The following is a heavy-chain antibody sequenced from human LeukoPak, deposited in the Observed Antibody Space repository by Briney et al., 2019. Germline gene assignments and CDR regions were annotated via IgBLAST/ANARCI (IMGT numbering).Heavy chain of an antibody. CDR1: GGSISSYY. CDR2: IYYSGST. V-gene: IGHV4-59*08. J-gene: IGHJ3*02. Sequence: SETLSLTCTVSGGSISSYYWSWIRQPPGKGLEWIGYIYYSGSTNYNPSLKSRVTISVDTSKNQFSLKLSSVTAADTAVYYCARAGNWNLDGGAFDIWGQGTMVTVSS. D-gene: IGHD1-1*01. CDR3: ARAGNWNLDGGAFDI.